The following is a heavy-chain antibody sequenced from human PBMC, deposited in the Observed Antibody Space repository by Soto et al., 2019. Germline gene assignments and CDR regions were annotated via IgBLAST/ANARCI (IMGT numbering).Heavy chain of an antibody. V-gene: IGHV4-39*01. Sequence: PSETLSLTCTVSGGSISSSSYYWGWIRQPPGKGLEWIGSIYYSGSTYYNPSLKSRVTISVDTSKNQFSLKLSSVTAADTAVYYCARTDRAFDYWGQGTLVTVSS. CDR3: ARTDRAFDY. CDR1: GGSISSSSYY. J-gene: IGHJ4*02. CDR2: IYYSGST.